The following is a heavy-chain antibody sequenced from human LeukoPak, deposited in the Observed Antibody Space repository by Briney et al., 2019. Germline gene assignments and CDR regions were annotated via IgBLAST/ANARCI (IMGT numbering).Heavy chain of an antibody. CDR1: GGSISSYY. V-gene: IGHV4-59*01. Sequence: SETLSLTCTVSGGSISSYYWSWIRQPPGQGLEWIGYIYYSGSTNYNPSLKSRVTISVDTSKHQFSLKLSSVTAADTAVYYRARKSVVVPAVRPYYDYYYMDVWGKGATVTVSS. CDR3: ARKSVVVPAVRPYYDYYYMDV. CDR2: IYYSGST. D-gene: IGHD2-2*01. J-gene: IGHJ6*03.